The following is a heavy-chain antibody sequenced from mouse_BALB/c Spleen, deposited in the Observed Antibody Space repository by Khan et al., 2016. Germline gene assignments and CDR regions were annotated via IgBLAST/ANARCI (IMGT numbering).Heavy chain of an antibody. Sequence: QVQLKESGAELARPGASVKMSCKASGYTFTIYTMHWVKQRPGQGLEWIGYINPSSGYTNYNQKFKDKATLTADKSSSTAYMQLSSLTSEDSAVYYCARLRRMGGNYLFDYWGQGTTLTVSS. CDR3: ARLRRMGGNYLFDY. D-gene: IGHD2-1*01. V-gene: IGHV1-4*01. J-gene: IGHJ2*01. CDR1: GYTFTIYT. CDR2: INPSSGYT.